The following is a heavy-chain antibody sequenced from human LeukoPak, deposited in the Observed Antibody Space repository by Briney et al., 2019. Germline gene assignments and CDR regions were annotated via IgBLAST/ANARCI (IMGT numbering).Heavy chain of an antibody. J-gene: IGHJ4*02. CDR3: AKRPGYSSSWYYFDY. Sequence: GGSLRLSXAASGFTFTNYAMSWVRQPPGKGLEWVSAISGSGGSTYYADSVKGRFTISRDNSKNTLYLQMNSLRAEDTAIYYCAKRPGYSSSWYYFDYWGQGTLVTVSS. D-gene: IGHD6-13*01. CDR1: GFTFTNYA. CDR2: ISGSGGST. V-gene: IGHV3-23*01.